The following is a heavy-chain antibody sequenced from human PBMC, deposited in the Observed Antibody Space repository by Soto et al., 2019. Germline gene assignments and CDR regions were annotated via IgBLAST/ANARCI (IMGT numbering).Heavy chain of an antibody. D-gene: IGHD3-16*01. CDR3: ARSVVTLSKGFLDY. CDR2: INAGNGDT. J-gene: IGHJ4*02. CDR1: GYTFTNYA. Sequence: QVPFVQSGAEVKKPGASVKVSCRGSGYTFTNYAVHWVRQAPGQRLEWMGWINAGNGDTRYSANFQGRVTFTRDTSAMTAYLEVNNLRSEDTAVYYCARSVVTLSKGFLDYWGQGTLVTVSS. V-gene: IGHV1-3*01.